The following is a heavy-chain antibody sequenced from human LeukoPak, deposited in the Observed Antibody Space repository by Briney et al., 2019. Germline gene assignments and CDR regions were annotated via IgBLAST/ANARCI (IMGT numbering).Heavy chain of an antibody. V-gene: IGHV4-34*01. CDR2: INHSGST. CDR1: GGSFSGYY. D-gene: IGHD6-19*01. J-gene: IGHJ4*02. Sequence: PSETLSLTCAVYGGSFSGYYWSWIRQPPGKGLEWIGEINHSGSTNYNPSLKSRVTISVDTSKNQFSLKLSSVPAADTAVYYCARGNVVALIAVAGTYYFDYWGQGTLVTVSS. CDR3: ARGNVVALIAVAGTYYFDY.